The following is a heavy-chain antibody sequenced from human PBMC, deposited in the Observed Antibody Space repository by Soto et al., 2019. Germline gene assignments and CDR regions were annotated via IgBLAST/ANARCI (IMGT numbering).Heavy chain of an antibody. D-gene: IGHD6-13*01. CDR3: TRGPGIAAL. CDR2: IYYSGST. J-gene: IGHJ4*02. CDR1: GGSIIRGGYY. Sequence: PSETLSLTCTVSGGSIIRGGYYWSWIRQHPGKGLEWIGYIYYSGSTNYNPSLKSRVTISVDTSKNQFSLKLSSVTAADTAVYYGTRGPGIAALWGQGTLVTVSS. V-gene: IGHV4-61*08.